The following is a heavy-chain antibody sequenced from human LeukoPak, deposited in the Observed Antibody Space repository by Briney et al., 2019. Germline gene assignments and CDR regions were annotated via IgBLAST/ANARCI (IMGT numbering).Heavy chain of an antibody. J-gene: IGHJ6*02. D-gene: IGHD6-25*01. CDR1: GYTFTSYA. Sequence: ASVKVSCKASGYTFTSYAMNWVRQAPGQGLEWMGWINTNTGNPTYAQGFTGRFVFSLDTSVSTAYLQINSLKAEDTAVYYCAREWCGYDCYYYYGMDVWGQGTTVTVSS. CDR2: INTNTGNP. CDR3: AREWCGYDCYYYYGMDV. V-gene: IGHV7-4-1*02.